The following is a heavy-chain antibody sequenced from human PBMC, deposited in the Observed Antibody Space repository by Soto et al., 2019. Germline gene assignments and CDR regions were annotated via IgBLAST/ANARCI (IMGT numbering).Heavy chain of an antibody. J-gene: IGHJ6*04. CDR3: AKDPRPIVVEVAATDVYMDV. CDR1: GFTFSSYA. Sequence: GGSLRLSCAASGFTFSSYAMSWVRQAPGKGLEWVSSISGSGNNRYYADSVKGRFTISRDHSKNTLYLQMNSLRAEDTAVYYCAKDPRPIVVEVAATDVYMDVWGKGTTVTVSS. CDR2: ISGSGNNR. V-gene: IGHV3-23*01. D-gene: IGHD2-15*01.